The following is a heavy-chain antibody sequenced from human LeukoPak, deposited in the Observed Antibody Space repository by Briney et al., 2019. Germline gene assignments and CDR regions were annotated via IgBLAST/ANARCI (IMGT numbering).Heavy chain of an antibody. J-gene: IGHJ4*02. CDR2: INPNSGGT. V-gene: IGHV1-2*06. Sequence: ASVKVSCKASRYTFTVYYIHWVRQAPGQGLEWMGRINPNSGGTNYAQMFQGRVTMTRDTSISTAYIELSRLSSDDTAVYYCARDGKETADRNTALDYWGQGSLVTVSS. CDR1: RYTFTVYY. CDR3: ARDGKETADRNTALDY. D-gene: IGHD2-21*02.